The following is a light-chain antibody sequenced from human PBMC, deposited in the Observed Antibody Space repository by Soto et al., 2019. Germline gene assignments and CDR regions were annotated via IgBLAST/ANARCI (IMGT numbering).Light chain of an antibody. Sequence: EVLMTQSPDTLYVSPGERVTLSCRASQSVSDKLAWYQQKPGQGPRLLVYRASTRTLGIPARFSGSESGTEFTLTISRLEPEDFAVYYCQQYGSSGTFGQGTKVDIK. CDR1: QSVSDK. J-gene: IGKJ1*01. CDR3: QQYGSSGT. CDR2: RAS. V-gene: IGKV3-15*01.